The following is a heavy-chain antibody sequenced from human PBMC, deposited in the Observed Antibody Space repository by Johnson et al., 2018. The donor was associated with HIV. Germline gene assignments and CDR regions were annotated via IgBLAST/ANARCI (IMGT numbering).Heavy chain of an antibody. CDR1: GFTFSSYA. Sequence: QVQLVESGGGVVQPGRSLRLSCAASGFTFSSYAMHWVRQAPGKGLEWVAVISYDGSNKCYADSVKGRFTISRDNSKNTLDLQMNSLRAEDTAVYYCASTYTVDAFDIWGQGTMVTVSS. J-gene: IGHJ3*02. CDR3: ASTYTVDAFDI. D-gene: IGHD1-1*01. CDR2: ISYDGSNK. V-gene: IGHV3-30*04.